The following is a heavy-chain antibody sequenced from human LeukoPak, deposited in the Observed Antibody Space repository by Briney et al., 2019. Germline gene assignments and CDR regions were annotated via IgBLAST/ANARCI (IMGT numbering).Heavy chain of an antibody. CDR2: IYGGGSGST. Sequence: GGSLRLSCVASGFTFSKYTMSWVRQAPGKGLEWVSGIYGGGSGSTFYAESVKGRFTISRDNSKNTLYLQMNSLRDEDTAIYYXAKXFXXDXXXXXDYWXRGTLITVS. J-gene: IGHJ4*02. CDR3: AKXFXXDXXXXXDY. V-gene: IGHV3-23*01. CDR1: GFTFSKYT.